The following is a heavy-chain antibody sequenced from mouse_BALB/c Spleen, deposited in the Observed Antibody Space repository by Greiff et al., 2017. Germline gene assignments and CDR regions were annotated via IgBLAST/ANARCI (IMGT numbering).Heavy chain of an antibody. CDR2: ILPGSGST. D-gene: IGHD2-1*01. V-gene: IGHV1-9*01. CDR1: GYTFSSYW. Sequence: QVQLQQSGAELMKPGASVKISCKATGYTFSSYWIEWVKQRPGHGLEWIGEILPGSGSTNYNEKFKGKATFTADTSSNTAYMQLSSLTSEDSAVYYCAREGGNYGFAYWGQGTLVTVSA. J-gene: IGHJ3*01. CDR3: AREGGNYGFAY.